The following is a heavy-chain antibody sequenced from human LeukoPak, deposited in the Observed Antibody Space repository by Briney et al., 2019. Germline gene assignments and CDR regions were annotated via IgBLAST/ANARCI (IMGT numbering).Heavy chain of an antibody. V-gene: IGHV3-23*01. CDR1: GFTFSSYS. CDR3: AKGYPYCSRTSCSSYFDD. D-gene: IGHD2-2*01. Sequence: PGGSLRLSCAASGFTFSSYSMNWVRQAPGKGLEWVSSISGSGGSTYYADSVKGRFTISRDNSKNTLYLQMHSLRAEDTAVYYCAKGYPYCSRTSCSSYFDDWGQGTLVTVSS. J-gene: IGHJ4*02. CDR2: ISGSGGST.